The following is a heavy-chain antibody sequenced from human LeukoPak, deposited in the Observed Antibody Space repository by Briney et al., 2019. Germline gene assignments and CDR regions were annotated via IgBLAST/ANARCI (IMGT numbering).Heavy chain of an antibody. V-gene: IGHV6-1*01. CDR2: TYYRSRWSS. CDR1: GDSVSSSDAT. D-gene: IGHD4-11*01. CDR3: ARASYRAFYI. Sequence: SQTLSLTCAISGDSVSSSDATWNWIRQSPSRGLEWLGRTYYRSRWSSDYAPSVRSRITIDSDTAKNQFSLQLNSVTPEDTAVYYCARASYRAFYIWGQGTMVTVFS. J-gene: IGHJ3*02.